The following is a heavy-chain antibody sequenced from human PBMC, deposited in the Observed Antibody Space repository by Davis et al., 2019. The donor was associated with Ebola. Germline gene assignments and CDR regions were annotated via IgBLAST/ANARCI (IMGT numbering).Heavy chain of an antibody. CDR1: GFTFSSYA. D-gene: IGHD3-10*01. CDR3: AKCGGSGSYFYYYYYYMDV. V-gene: IGHV3-23*01. CDR2: ISGSGGST. Sequence: GESLKISCAASGFTFSSYAMSWVRQAPGKGLEWVSAISGSGGSTYYADSVKGRFTISRDNSKNTLYLQMNSLRAEDTAVYYCAKCGGSGSYFYYYYYYMDVWGKGTTVTVSS. J-gene: IGHJ6*03.